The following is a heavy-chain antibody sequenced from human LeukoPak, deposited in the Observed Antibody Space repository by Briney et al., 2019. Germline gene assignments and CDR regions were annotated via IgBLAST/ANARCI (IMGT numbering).Heavy chain of an antibody. V-gene: IGHV1-46*01. CDR3: ARGGYSGYDPVYFDY. D-gene: IGHD5-12*01. Sequence: GASVKVSCKASGYTFTSYYMHWVRQAPGQGLEWMGIINPSGGSTGHAQKFQGRVTMTRDMSTSTVYMELGSLRSEDTAVYYCARGGYSGYDPVYFDYWGQGTLVTVSS. J-gene: IGHJ4*02. CDR1: GYTFTSYY. CDR2: INPSGGST.